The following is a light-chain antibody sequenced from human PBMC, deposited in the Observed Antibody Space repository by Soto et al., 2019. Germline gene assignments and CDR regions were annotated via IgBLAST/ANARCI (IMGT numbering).Light chain of an antibody. CDR1: SSDVGSYNL. CDR3: CSFAGSSTLI. J-gene: IGLJ2*01. CDR2: EGT. V-gene: IGLV2-23*01. Sequence: QSALTQPASVSGSPGQSITISCTGISSDVGSYNLVSWYQHHPGKAPKLIIYEGTKRPSGVSNRFSGSRSGSTASLTISGLQAEDEADYHCCSFAGSSTLIFGGGTQLTVL.